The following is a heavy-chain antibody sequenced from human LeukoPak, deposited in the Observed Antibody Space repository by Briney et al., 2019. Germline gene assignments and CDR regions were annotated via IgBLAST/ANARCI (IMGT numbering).Heavy chain of an antibody. Sequence: GGSLRLSCAASGFSFSSNAMSWVRQAPGKGLEWVSAISGSGDGTYYADSVKGRFTISRDNPKNTLFLQMNSRRAEDTAVYYCANRAVIGRFDYWGQGTLVTVSS. CDR2: ISGSGDGT. CDR1: GFSFSSNA. V-gene: IGHV3-23*01. CDR3: ANRAVIGRFDY. D-gene: IGHD3-10*01. J-gene: IGHJ4*02.